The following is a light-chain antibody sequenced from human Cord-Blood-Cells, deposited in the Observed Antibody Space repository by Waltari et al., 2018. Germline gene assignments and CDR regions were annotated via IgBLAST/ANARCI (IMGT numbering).Light chain of an antibody. Sequence: DIQMTQSPSSLSASVGDRVTITCQASQDISNYLNWYQQKPGKAPKLLIYDASNLETGVPSRVSGSGAGTDFTVTISSLQPEDIATYYCHQYDNLPLTFGGGTKVEIK. CDR3: HQYDNLPLT. V-gene: IGKV1-33*01. J-gene: IGKJ4*01. CDR1: QDISNY. CDR2: DAS.